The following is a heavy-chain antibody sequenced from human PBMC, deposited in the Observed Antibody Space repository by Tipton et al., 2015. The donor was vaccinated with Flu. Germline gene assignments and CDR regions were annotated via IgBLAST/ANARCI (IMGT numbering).Heavy chain of an antibody. CDR2: INHSGST. D-gene: IGHD3-22*01. V-gene: IGHV4-34*01. Sequence: GLVKPSDTLSLTCSVYGESFSGYYWTWIRQPPGKGLEWIEEINHSGSTHYSSSFKSRVTMSVDSSKNQFSLHLSSVTAADTAVYYCARVSPRRVTSIVVVMLPEGYFDFWGQGISVIVSP. CDR3: ARVSPRRVTSIVVVMLPEGYFDF. CDR1: GESFSGYY. J-gene: IGHJ4*02.